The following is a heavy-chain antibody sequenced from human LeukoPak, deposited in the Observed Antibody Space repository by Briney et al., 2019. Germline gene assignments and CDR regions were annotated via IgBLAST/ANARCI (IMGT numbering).Heavy chain of an antibody. CDR3: ARDTTTVESYYFDY. CDR2: INTNTGNP. J-gene: IGHJ4*02. Sequence: ASVTVSCKASGYTFTSYGMNWVRQAPGQGLEWMGWINTNTGNPTYAQGFTGRFVFSLDTPVSTAYLQISSLKAEDTAVYYCARDTTTVESYYFDYWGQGTLVTVSS. CDR1: GYTFTSYG. D-gene: IGHD4-23*01. V-gene: IGHV7-4-1*02.